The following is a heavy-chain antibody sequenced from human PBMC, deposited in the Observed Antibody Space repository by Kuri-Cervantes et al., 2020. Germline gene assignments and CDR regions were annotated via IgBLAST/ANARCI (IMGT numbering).Heavy chain of an antibody. CDR3: ARNYYIFGAFDI. V-gene: IGHV1-8*02. CDR2: MSPNSGNT. D-gene: IGHD3-3*02. J-gene: IGHJ3*02. Sequence: ASVKVSCKASGYTFTSYDINWVRQATGQGLEWMGWMSPNSGNTGYAQKFQGRVTMTRNTSISTAYMELNSLRSEDTAVYYCARNYYIFGAFDIWGQGTMVTVSS. CDR1: GYTFTSYD.